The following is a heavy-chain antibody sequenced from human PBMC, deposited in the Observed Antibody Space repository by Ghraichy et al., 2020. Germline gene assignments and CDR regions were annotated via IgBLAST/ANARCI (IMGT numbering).Heavy chain of an antibody. CDR3: AKDRSSGWYAFNPAGFDY. CDR1: GFTFSRNA. V-gene: IGHV3-23*01. D-gene: IGHD6-19*01. CDR2: ISGSGGST. J-gene: IGHJ4*02. Sequence: GGSLRLSCAASGFTFSRNAMSWVRQAPGKGLEWVSAISGSGGSTYYADSVKGRFTISRDISKNTPYLQMNSLRAEDTAVYYCAKDRSSGWYAFNPAGFDYWGQGTLVTVSS.